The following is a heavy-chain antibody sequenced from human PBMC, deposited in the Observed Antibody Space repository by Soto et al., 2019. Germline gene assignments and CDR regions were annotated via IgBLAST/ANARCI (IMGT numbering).Heavy chain of an antibody. D-gene: IGHD6-19*01. CDR3: ARGYSSGPEQSYCYGMDC. V-gene: IGHV3-74*01. CDR2: INSDGRST. CDR1: GFTFSSYW. J-gene: IGHJ6*01. Sequence: GGSVRLSCAASGFTFSSYWMHWVRQAPGKGLVWVSRINSDGRSTSYADSVKGRVTISRDNAKNTLYLQMNSLRAEDTAVDYCARGYSSGPEQSYCYGMDCWGPRTTATLSS.